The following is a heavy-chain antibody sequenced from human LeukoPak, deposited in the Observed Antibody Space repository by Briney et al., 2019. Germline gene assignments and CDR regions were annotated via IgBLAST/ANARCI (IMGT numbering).Heavy chain of an antibody. J-gene: IGHJ4*02. Sequence: ASVKVSCKASGYTFTSYYMHWVRQAPGQGLEWMGIINPSGGSTSYAQKFQGRVTMTRDMSTSTVYMELSSLRSDDTAVYYCARVGFEDVLFSEWLTYDYWGQGTLVTVSS. V-gene: IGHV1-46*01. D-gene: IGHD3-3*01. CDR2: INPSGGST. CDR3: ARVGFEDVLFSEWLTYDY. CDR1: GYTFTSYY.